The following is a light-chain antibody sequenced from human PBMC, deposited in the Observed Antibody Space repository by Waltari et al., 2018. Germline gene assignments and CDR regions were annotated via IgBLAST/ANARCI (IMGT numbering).Light chain of an antibody. V-gene: IGLV1-47*01. Sequence: QSVLTQPPSASETPGHRVTLSCSGSSSNIGSNYVYWYQQLPGTAPQLLLCRDNQRPAGVHARFSGSKSGTSASLAISGLRSVDEADYFCSAWDDTLGGVLFGGGTKLTVL. J-gene: IGLJ2*01. CDR1: SSNIGSNY. CDR2: RDN. CDR3: SAWDDTLGGVL.